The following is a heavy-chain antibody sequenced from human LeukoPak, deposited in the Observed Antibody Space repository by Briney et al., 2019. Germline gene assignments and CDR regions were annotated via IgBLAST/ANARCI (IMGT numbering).Heavy chain of an antibody. CDR2: ISYDGSNK. Sequence: PGRSLTLSCAASGSTFSSYAMHWVRQAPGKGLEWVAVISYDGSNKYYADSVKGRFTISRDNSKNTLYLQMNSLRAEDTAVYYCARDQWFGESRGDMDVWGKGTTVTVSS. J-gene: IGHJ6*03. D-gene: IGHD3-10*01. CDR1: GSTFSSYA. V-gene: IGHV3-30*04. CDR3: ARDQWFGESRGDMDV.